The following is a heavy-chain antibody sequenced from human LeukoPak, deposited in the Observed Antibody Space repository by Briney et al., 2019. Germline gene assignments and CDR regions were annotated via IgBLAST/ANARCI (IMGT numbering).Heavy chain of an antibody. V-gene: IGHV3-30*02. Sequence: GGSLRLSCAASGFTFSSYGMHWVRQAPGKGLEWVAFIRYDGSNKYYADSVKGRFTISRDNSKNTLYLQMNSLRAEDTAVYYCASLLAPDFWRDGEYDYWGQGTLVTVPS. CDR2: IRYDGSNK. D-gene: IGHD3-3*01. CDR3: ASLLAPDFWRDGEYDY. J-gene: IGHJ4*02. CDR1: GFTFSSYG.